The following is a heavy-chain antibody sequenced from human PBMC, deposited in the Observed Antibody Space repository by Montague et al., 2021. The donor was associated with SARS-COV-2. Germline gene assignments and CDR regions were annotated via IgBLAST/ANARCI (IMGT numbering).Heavy chain of an antibody. CDR2: IYYSGST. CDR1: GGSISSSNYY. D-gene: IGHD3-9*01. V-gene: IGHV4-39*01. Sequence: SETLSLTCTVSGGSISSSNYYWGGIRQPPGKGLEWSGSIYYSGSTYYNPSLSSRSTISVDTSKNQFSRKLSSVTAADTAVYYCATYYDILTGYYIDAFAIWGQGTMVTVSS. CDR3: ATYYDILTGYYIDAFAI. J-gene: IGHJ3*02.